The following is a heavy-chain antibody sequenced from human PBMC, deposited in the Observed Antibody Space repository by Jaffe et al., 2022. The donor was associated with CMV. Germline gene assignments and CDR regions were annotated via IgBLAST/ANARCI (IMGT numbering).Heavy chain of an antibody. CDR2: MSYDEKIE. Sequence: QVQLVESGGGVVQPGRSLRLSCVASGFRFSSDGMHWVRQAPGKGPEWVAVMSYDEKIEYYADSVKGRFTISRDNSKNTLYLHMNSLRAEDTAVYYCAKGVGSRGAPLDHWGQGTLVTVSS. CDR3: AKGVGSRGAPLDH. J-gene: IGHJ4*02. D-gene: IGHD1-26*01. CDR1: GFRFSSDG. V-gene: IGHV3-30*18.